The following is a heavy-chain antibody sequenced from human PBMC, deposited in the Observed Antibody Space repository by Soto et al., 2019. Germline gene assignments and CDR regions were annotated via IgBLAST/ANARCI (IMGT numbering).Heavy chain of an antibody. J-gene: IGHJ6*02. Sequence: ASVKVSCKASGYTFTSYDINLLQQATVQGLEWMEWMNPNSGNTGYAQKFQGRVTMTRNTSISTAYMELSSLRSEDTAVYYCVRGVITLYYYYGMDVWGQGTTVTVSS. D-gene: IGHD3-22*01. CDR3: VRGVITLYYYYGMDV. CDR1: GYTFTSYD. CDR2: MNPNSGNT. V-gene: IGHV1-8*01.